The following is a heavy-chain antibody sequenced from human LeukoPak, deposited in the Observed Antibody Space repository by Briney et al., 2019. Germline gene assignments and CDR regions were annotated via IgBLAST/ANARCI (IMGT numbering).Heavy chain of an antibody. J-gene: IGHJ4*02. V-gene: IGHV1-69*13. CDR1: GGTFSSYA. CDR3: AVLWFGELLYTDY. CDR2: IIPMFGTA. D-gene: IGHD3-10*01. Sequence: GAAVRVSCEGSGGTFSSYANSWVRQGPGQGLEGRGGIIPMFGTANYAQKFRGRVTITADESTSTAYMELSRLRSEDTAVYYCAVLWFGELLYTDYWGQGTLVTVSS.